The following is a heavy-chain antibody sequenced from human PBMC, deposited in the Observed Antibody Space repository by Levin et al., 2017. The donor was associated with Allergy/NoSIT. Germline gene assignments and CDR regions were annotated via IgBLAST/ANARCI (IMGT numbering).Heavy chain of an antibody. J-gene: IGHJ6*02. V-gene: IGHV3-49*04. Sequence: QAGGSLRLSCSGSGFTFGDYAISWVRQAPGVGLEWVGVIRSRIYGGTTRYAASVKGRFTLSRDNSKNIAYLEMNSLQTEDTAVYFCTREEDWGVTRYDDQFYGMDVWGQGTTVTVSS. D-gene: IGHD3/OR15-3a*01. CDR3: TREEDWGVTRYDDQFYGMDV. CDR2: IRSRIYGGTT. CDR1: GFTFGDYA.